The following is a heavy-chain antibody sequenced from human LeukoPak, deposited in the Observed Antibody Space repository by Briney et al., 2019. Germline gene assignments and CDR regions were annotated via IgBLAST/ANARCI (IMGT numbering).Heavy chain of an antibody. Sequence: GGSLRLSCAASGFTFSNYWMHWVRQGPGKGLVWVSRMNSDGSRTNYADSVKGRFTISRDNAKNTLYLQMNSLRAEDTAVYYCATTFLDWRPTGMDVWGQGTTVIVSS. D-gene: IGHD3-3*01. CDR3: ATTFLDWRPTGMDV. V-gene: IGHV3-74*01. CDR1: GFTFSNYW. CDR2: MNSDGSRT. J-gene: IGHJ6*02.